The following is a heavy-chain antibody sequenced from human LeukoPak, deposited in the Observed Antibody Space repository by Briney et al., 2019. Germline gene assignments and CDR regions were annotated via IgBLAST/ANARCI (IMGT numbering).Heavy chain of an antibody. J-gene: IGHJ6*02. D-gene: IGHD2-21*02. CDR3: AHTGCGGDCLRVYYYTMDV. CDR2: IYWDDDK. Sequence: SGPTLVKPTQTLTLTCTFSGFSLSAIPVGVGWIRQPPGKALEWLALIYWDDDKRYRPSLKSRLTITKDTSKNQVVLTMTNMDPVDTATYYCAHTGCGGDCLRVYYYTMDVWGRGTPVTVSS. V-gene: IGHV2-5*02. CDR1: GFSLSAIPVG.